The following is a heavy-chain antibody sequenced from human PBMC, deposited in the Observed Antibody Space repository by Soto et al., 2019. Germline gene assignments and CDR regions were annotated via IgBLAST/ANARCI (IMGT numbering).Heavy chain of an antibody. J-gene: IGHJ4*02. D-gene: IGHD3-22*01. CDR2: ISHEGNKK. Sequence: GGSLRLSCEVSGFTFSAYGMHWVRQAPGKGLEWVAAISHEGNKKKYGESVKGRFTISRDNSKKTLYLQMNSLRPEDTALYYCAKDEYYYSRSGYYIFDSWGQGTLVTVSS. V-gene: IGHV3-30*18. CDR1: GFTFSAYG. CDR3: AKDEYYYSRSGYYIFDS.